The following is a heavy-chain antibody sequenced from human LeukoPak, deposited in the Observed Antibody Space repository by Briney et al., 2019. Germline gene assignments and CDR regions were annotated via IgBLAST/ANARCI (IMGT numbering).Heavy chain of an antibody. V-gene: IGHV4-39*07. Sequence: SETLSLTCTVSGGSINSRPYSWGWIRQPPGKGLEWLGSFYYSGSTYYKPSLKSRVTMSVDTSKNQFSLKLSSVTAADTAVYYCARDRGLGDGYNYDAFDIWGQGTMVTVSS. J-gene: IGHJ3*02. CDR3: ARDRGLGDGYNYDAFDI. CDR1: GGSINSRPYS. CDR2: FYYSGST. D-gene: IGHD5-24*01.